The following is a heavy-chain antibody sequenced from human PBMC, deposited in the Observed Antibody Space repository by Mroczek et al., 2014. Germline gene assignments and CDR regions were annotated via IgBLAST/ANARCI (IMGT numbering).Heavy chain of an antibody. V-gene: IGHV4-34*01. CDR1: GGSFSGYY. CDR3: ARGDIVVVVADHYYYYGMDV. Sequence: QVQLQQWGAGLLKPSETLSLTCAVYGGSFSGYYWSWIRQPPGKGLEWIGEINHSGSTNYNPSLKSRVTISVDTSKNQSSLKLSSVTAADTAVYYCARGDIVVVVADHYYYYGMDVWGQGTTVTVSS. CDR2: INHSGST. J-gene: IGHJ6*02. D-gene: IGHD2-15*01.